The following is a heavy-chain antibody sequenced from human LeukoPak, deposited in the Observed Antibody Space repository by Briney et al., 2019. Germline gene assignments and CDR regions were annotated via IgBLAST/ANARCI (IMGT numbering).Heavy chain of an antibody. CDR2: IYYSGST. CDR3: ARSVLRYSDWLSPDYYYYYYMDV. V-gene: IGHV4-59*01. J-gene: IGHJ6*03. Sequence: SETLSLTCTVSGGSISSYYWSWIRQPPGKGLEWIGYIYYSGSTNYNPSLKSRVTISVDTSKNQFSLKLSSVTAADTAVYYCARSVLRYSDWLSPDYYYYYYMDVWGKGTTVTVSS. D-gene: IGHD3-9*01. CDR1: GGSISSYY.